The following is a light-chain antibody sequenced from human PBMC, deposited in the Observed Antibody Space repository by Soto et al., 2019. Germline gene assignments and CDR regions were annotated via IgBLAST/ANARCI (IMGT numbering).Light chain of an antibody. CDR3: CSYAGSRTWV. V-gene: IGLV2-23*01. CDR2: EGN. Sequence: QSVLTQPASVSGSPGQSITISCTGTSNDVGSYNLVSWYQQHPGKAPKLMIYEGNKPPSGVSNRFSGSKSGKTASLTISGLQAEDEADFYCCSYAGSRTWVFGGGTKLTVL. J-gene: IGLJ3*02. CDR1: SNDVGSYNL.